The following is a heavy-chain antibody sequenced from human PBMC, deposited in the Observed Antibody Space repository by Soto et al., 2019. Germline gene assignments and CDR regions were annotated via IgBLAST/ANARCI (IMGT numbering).Heavy chain of an antibody. CDR3: ARDGGNIAGRSGVGEK. Sequence: DSVQESCKASGYMFDNYYIHWVRHTPGQGLQWIGVINPSRGLTTYAQKFQGRVSMTRDTSTTTVFMELSSLTSEDTAIYYCARDGGNIAGRSGVGEKWGR. CDR2: INPSRGLT. V-gene: IGHV1-46*02. CDR1: GYMFDNYY. J-gene: IGHJ2*01. D-gene: IGHD3-22*01.